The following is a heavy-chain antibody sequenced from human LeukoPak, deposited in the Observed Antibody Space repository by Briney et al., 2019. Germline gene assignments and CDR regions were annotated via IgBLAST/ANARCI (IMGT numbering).Heavy chain of an antibody. CDR2: IYYSGST. V-gene: IGHV4-39*07. Sequence: PSETLSLTCTVSGGSISSSSYYWGWIRQPPGKGLEWIGSIYYSGSTYYNPSLKSRVTISVDTSKNQFSLKLSSVTAADTAVYYCARDWDRYDSPGTFDIWGQGTMVTVSS. J-gene: IGHJ3*02. CDR3: ARDWDRYDSPGTFDI. CDR1: GGSISSSSYY. D-gene: IGHD3-22*01.